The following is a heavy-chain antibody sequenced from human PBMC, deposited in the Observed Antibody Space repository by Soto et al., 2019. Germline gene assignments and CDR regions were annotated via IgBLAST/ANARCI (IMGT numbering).Heavy chain of an antibody. CDR2: IWYDGSNK. J-gene: IGHJ6*02. Sequence: QVQLVESGGGVVQPGRSLRLSCAASGFTFSSYGMHWVRQAPGKGLEWVAVIWYDGSNKYYADSVKGRFTISRDNSKNTLYLQMNSLRAEDTAVYYCARAAVGAKWDVYGMDVWGQGTTVTVSS. CDR1: GFTFSSYG. V-gene: IGHV3-33*01. D-gene: IGHD1-26*01. CDR3: ARAAVGAKWDVYGMDV.